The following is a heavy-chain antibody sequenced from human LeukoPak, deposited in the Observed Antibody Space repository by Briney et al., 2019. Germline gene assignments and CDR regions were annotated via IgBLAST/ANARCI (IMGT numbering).Heavy chain of an antibody. V-gene: IGHV3-23*01. CDR2: ISGSGVTT. CDR1: GFPFSSYV. J-gene: IGHJ6*03. D-gene: IGHD3-3*01. Sequence: GGSLRLSCAASGFPFSSYVMSWVRQAPGKGLEWVSGISGSGVTTYYADSVKGRFTITRDNSKNMLYLQMNSLRAEDTAVYYCAKNFWSDKYYYYYMDVWGKGTTVTVSS. CDR3: AKNFWSDKYYYYYMDV.